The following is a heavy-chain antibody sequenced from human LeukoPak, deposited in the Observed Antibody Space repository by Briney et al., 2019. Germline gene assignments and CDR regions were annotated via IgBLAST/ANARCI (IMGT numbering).Heavy chain of an antibody. D-gene: IGHD6-13*01. CDR3: ARHGIVDSSRKYYFDY. V-gene: IGHV4-59*08. J-gene: IGHJ4*02. CDR2: IYYSGST. Sequence: SETLSLTCSVSGGSISTNYWSWIRRPPGKGLEWLGYIYYSGSTSYNPSLKSRVTISVDTSKNQFSLDLSSVTAADTAVYYCARHGIVDSSRKYYFDYWGQGTLATVSS. CDR1: GGSISTNY.